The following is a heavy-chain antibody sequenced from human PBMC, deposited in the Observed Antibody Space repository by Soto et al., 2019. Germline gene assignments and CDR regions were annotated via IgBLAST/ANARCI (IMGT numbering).Heavy chain of an antibody. J-gene: IGHJ6*02. CDR2: IFWTDNK. V-gene: IGHV2-5*01. D-gene: IGHD5-12*01. CDR1: GFSLTTSGVG. Sequence: ASGPTLVNPTQTLALTCTFSGFSLTTSGVGVGWIRQPPGQALEWLALIFWTDNKRYSPSLKNRLTITKDTSKTQVILTLTNVDPADTATYYCAHYSGCDWGSYYGLDVWGQGTTVTVSS. CDR3: AHYSGCDWGSYYGLDV.